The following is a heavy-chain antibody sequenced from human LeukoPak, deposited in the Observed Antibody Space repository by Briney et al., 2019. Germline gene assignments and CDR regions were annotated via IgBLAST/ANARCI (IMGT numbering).Heavy chain of an antibody. CDR1: GFTLSNYW. J-gene: IGHJ6*02. Sequence: GGSLRLSCAASGFTLSNYWMHWVRQAPGKGLVWVSRINSDGSRATYADSVKGRFTISRDNAKNTLYLQMNSLRAEDTAVYYCARDLKFFGGYYYGMDVWGQGTTVTVSS. CDR2: INSDGSRA. CDR3: ARDLKFFGGYYYGMDV. D-gene: IGHD3-10*01. V-gene: IGHV3-74*01.